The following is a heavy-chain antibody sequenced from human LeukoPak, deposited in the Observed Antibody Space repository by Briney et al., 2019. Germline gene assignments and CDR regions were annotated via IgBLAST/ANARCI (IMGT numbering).Heavy chain of an antibody. V-gene: IGHV3-66*01. CDR3: ARDHSSGWSFDY. Sequence: GGSLRLSCAASGFTVSSKYMSWVRQAPGKGLEWVSVIYSGGSTYYADSVKGRFTISRDNSKNTLYLQMNSLRAEDTAVYYCARDHSSGWSFDYWGQGTLVTVSS. CDR2: IYSGGST. J-gene: IGHJ4*02. CDR1: GFTVSSKY. D-gene: IGHD6-19*01.